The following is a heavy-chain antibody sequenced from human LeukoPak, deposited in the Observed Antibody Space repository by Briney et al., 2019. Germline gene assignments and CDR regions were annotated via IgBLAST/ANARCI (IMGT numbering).Heavy chain of an antibody. Sequence: GGSLRLSCAASGFTFSSYGMHWVRQAPGKGLEWVAFIRYDGSNKYYADTVKGRFTISRDNSKNTLYLQMNSLRAEDTAVYYCAKASTTVTTFDYWGQGTLVTVSS. J-gene: IGHJ4*02. CDR2: IRYDGSNK. CDR3: AKASTTVTTFDY. V-gene: IGHV3-30*02. CDR1: GFTFSSYG. D-gene: IGHD4-17*01.